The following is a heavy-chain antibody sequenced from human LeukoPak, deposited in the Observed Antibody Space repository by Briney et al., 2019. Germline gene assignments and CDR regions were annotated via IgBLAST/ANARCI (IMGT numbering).Heavy chain of an antibody. Sequence: GASVKVSCKASGYTFTSYDINWVRQATGRGLEWMGWMNPNSGNTGYAQKFQGRVTMTRNTSISTAYMELSSLRSEDTAVYYCATRNWDLDAFDIWGQGTMVTVSS. CDR1: GYTFTSYD. D-gene: IGHD7-27*01. J-gene: IGHJ3*02. CDR3: ATRNWDLDAFDI. V-gene: IGHV1-8*01. CDR2: MNPNSGNT.